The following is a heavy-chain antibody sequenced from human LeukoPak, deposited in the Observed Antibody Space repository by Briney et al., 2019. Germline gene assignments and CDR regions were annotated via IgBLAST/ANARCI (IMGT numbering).Heavy chain of an antibody. V-gene: IGHV4-4*07. Sequence: PSETLSLTCTVSGGSIRSYYWSWIRQPAGKGLEWIGRIYTSGSTNYNPSLKSRVTMSVDTSKNQFSLRLSSVTAADTAVYYCARGGGIKPKSYYYYYYMDVWGKGTTVTVSS. D-gene: IGHD3-16*01. CDR3: ARGGGIKPKSYYYYYYMDV. CDR1: GGSIRSYY. J-gene: IGHJ6*03. CDR2: IYTSGST.